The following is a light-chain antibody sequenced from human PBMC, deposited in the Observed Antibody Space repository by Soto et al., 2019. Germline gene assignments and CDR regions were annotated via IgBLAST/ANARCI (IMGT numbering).Light chain of an antibody. CDR1: PSIGTY. CDR2: AAS. J-gene: IGKJ5*01. CDR3: QQSYSIPIT. Sequence: DIQMTQSPSSLSASVGERVTITCRASPSIGTYLNWYQHKLGKAPKLLIYAASSLQGGFPSRFTGSGSGTDFTLTINSLQPEDFATYFCQQSYSIPITFGQGTRLEIK. V-gene: IGKV1-39*01.